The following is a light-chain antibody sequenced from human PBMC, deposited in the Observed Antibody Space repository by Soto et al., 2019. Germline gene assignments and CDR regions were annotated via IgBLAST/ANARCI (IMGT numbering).Light chain of an antibody. CDR3: QKYNNYST. CDR1: QSISDW. J-gene: IGKJ1*01. CDR2: DAS. V-gene: IGKV1-5*01. Sequence: DIQMTQSPSTLSASVGDRVTITCRASQSISDWLAWFQLKPGKAPKLLIYDASSLESGVPSRFSGSGSGTEFTLTISSLQPHDFATYYCQKYNNYSTFGQGTKVDIK.